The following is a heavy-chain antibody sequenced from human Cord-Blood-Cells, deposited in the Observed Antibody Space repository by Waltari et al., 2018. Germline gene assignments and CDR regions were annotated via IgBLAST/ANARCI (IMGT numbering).Heavy chain of an antibody. CDR1: GFTFTSYA. Sequence: QVQLVESGGGVVQPGRSLRRSCAASGFTFTSYALHWVRQAPGKGLEWVAVISYDGSNKYYADSVKGRFTISRDNSKNTLYLQMNSLRAEDTAVYYCARDLDSTYYFDYWGQGTLVTVSS. CDR2: ISYDGSNK. V-gene: IGHV3-30*04. CDR3: ARDLDSTYYFDY. D-gene: IGHD4-4*01. J-gene: IGHJ4*02.